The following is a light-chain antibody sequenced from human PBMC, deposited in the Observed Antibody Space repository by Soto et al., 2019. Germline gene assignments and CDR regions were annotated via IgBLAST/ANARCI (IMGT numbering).Light chain of an antibody. CDR2: AAS. CDR3: QQSYSTPLS. V-gene: IGKV1-39*01. CDR1: QSISSY. J-gene: IGKJ3*01. Sequence: IQMTQSPSSLSASVGDRVTITCRASQSISSYLNWYQQKPGKAPKLLIYAASSLQSGAPSRFSGSGSGTDFTLTISSLQPEDFATYYCQQSYSTPLSFGPGTKVDIK.